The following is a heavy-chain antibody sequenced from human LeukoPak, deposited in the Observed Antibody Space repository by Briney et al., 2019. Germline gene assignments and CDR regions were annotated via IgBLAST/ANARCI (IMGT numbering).Heavy chain of an antibody. D-gene: IGHD3-10*01. CDR3: ARGYVSGSYPDR. Sequence: SGPTLVNPTQPLTLTCTFSGISLSPRGMCVTWIRQPPGRALECLPRIDWDDDKYYSTTLKTRLTISKAASKTQVVLTMTNMDPVDTATYYCARGYVSGSYPDRWGQGNLVTVSS. CDR1: GISLSPRGMC. V-gene: IGHV2-70*11. J-gene: IGHJ4*02. CDR2: IDWDDDK.